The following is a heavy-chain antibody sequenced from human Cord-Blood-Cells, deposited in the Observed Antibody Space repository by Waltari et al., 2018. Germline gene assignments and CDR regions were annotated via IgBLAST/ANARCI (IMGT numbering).Heavy chain of an antibody. CDR3: ARHSYHYDSSGYYFDY. D-gene: IGHD3-22*01. CDR1: GFTVSSNY. J-gene: IGHJ4*02. Sequence: EVQLVESGGGLIQPGGSLRLSCAASGFTVSSNYMSWVRQAPGKVLEWVSVIYSGGSTYYADSVKGRFTISRDNSKNTLYLQMNSLRAEDTAVYYCARHSYHYDSSGYYFDYWGQGTLVTVSS. V-gene: IGHV3-53*01. CDR2: IYSGGST.